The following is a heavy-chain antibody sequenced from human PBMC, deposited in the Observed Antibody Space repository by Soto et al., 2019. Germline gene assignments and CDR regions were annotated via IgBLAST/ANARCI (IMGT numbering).Heavy chain of an antibody. J-gene: IGHJ6*02. CDR3: AKDRAPHSRVRYYYYGMDV. D-gene: IGHD2-8*01. CDR2: ISYDGSNK. CDR1: GFTFSSYG. V-gene: IGHV3-30*18. Sequence: GGSLRLSCAASGFTFSSYGMHWVRQAPGKGLEWVAVISYDGSNKYYADSVKGRFTISRDNSKNTLYLQMNSLRAEDTAVYYCAKDRAPHSRVRYYYYGMDVWGQGTTVTVSS.